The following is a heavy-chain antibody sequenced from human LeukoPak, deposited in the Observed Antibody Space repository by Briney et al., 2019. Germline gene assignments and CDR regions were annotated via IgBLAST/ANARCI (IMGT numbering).Heavy chain of an antibody. V-gene: IGHV5-51*01. D-gene: IGHD6-19*01. Sequence: GESLKISCQGSGYTFTSYWIAWVRQMPGKGLEWMGIIYPGDSDTRYSPSFQGQVTISADKSISTAYLQWSSLKASDTAMYYCARRKYSSGWYGSFDYWGQGTLVTVSS. CDR1: GYTFTSYW. CDR2: IYPGDSDT. CDR3: ARRKYSSGWYGSFDY. J-gene: IGHJ4*02.